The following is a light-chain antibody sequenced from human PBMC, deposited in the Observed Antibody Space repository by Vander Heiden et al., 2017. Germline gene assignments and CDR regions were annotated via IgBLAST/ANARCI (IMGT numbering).Light chain of an antibody. V-gene: IGKV1-9*01. Sequence: IQLTQSPSSLSASVGDRVTITCRASQGISSYLAWYQQKPGKAPKLLIYAASTLQSGVPSRFSGSGSGTDFTLTISSLLPEDFATYYCQQLNSSPLTFGGGTKVEIK. CDR1: QGISSY. J-gene: IGKJ4*01. CDR3: QQLNSSPLT. CDR2: AAS.